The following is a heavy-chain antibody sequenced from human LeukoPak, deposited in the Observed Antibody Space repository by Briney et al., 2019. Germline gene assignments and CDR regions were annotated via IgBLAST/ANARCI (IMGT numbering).Heavy chain of an antibody. J-gene: IGHJ4*02. Sequence: SETLSLTCTVSGGSISSYYWSWIRQPAGKGLEWIGRIYTSGSTNYNPSLESRVTMSVDTSKNQFSLKLSSVTAADTAVYCCARDPYLRGAYSSSWILWGQGTLVTVSS. D-gene: IGHD6-13*01. CDR2: IYTSGST. V-gene: IGHV4-4*07. CDR3: ARDPYLRGAYSSSWIL. CDR1: GGSISSYY.